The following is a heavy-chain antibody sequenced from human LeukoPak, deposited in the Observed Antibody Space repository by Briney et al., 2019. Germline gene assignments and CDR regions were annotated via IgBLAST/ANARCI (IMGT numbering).Heavy chain of an antibody. Sequence: ASVKVSCKASGGTFSSYAISWVRQAPGQGLEWMGGVIPIFGTANYAQKFQGRVTITADESTSTAYMELSSLRSEDTAVYYCARDGGYSYGYAYWGQGTLVTVSS. V-gene: IGHV1-69*13. D-gene: IGHD5-18*01. J-gene: IGHJ4*02. CDR1: GGTFSSYA. CDR2: VIPIFGTA. CDR3: ARDGGYSYGYAY.